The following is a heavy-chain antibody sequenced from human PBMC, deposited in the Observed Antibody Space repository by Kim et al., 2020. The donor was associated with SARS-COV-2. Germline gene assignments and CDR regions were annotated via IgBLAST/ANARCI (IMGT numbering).Heavy chain of an antibody. CDR2: INHSGST. CDR3: ARDRLRGYGMASRGDAFDI. J-gene: IGHJ3*02. D-gene: IGHD2-15*01. Sequence: SETLSLTCAVYGGSFSGYYWSWIRQPPGKGLEWIGEINHSGSTNYNPSLKSRVTISVDTSKNQFSLKLSSVTAADTAVYYCARDRLRGYGMASRGDAFDIWGQGTMVTVSS. V-gene: IGHV4-34*01. CDR1: GGSFSGYY.